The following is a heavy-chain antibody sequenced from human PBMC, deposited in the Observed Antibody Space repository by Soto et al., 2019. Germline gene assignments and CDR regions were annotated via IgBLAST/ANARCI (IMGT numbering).Heavy chain of an antibody. D-gene: IGHD2-15*01. J-gene: IGHJ6*02. CDR3: ARELLFGGNTMYYYYGMDV. CDR2: ISSSSSTI. Sequence: EVQLVESGGGLVQPGGSLRLSCAASGFAFSSYSMDWVRQAPRKRLEWVSYISSSSSTIYYADSVKGRFTISRDNAKNSLYLQMNSLRAEDTAVYYCARELLFGGNTMYYYYGMDVWGQGTTVTVSS. V-gene: IGHV3-48*01. CDR1: GFAFSSYS.